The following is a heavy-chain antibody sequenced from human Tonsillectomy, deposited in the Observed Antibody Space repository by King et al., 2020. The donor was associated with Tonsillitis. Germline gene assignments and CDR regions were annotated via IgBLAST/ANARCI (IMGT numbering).Heavy chain of an antibody. CDR1: ASSFRSFW. Sequence: VQLVESGGGLVQPGGSLRLSCAASASSFRSFWMSWVRQAPGKGLEWVANIKQDGSEKYYVDSVKGRFTISRDNAKSSLYLQMNSLGVEDTAVYYCVRGRDYGSGTYRAFDNW. D-gene: IGHD3-10*01. V-gene: IGHV3-7*01. J-gene: IGHJ3*02. CDR2: IKQDGSEK. CDR3: VRGRDYGSGTYRAFDN.